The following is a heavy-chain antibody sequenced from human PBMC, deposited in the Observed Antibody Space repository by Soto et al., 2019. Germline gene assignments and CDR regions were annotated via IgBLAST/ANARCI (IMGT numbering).Heavy chain of an antibody. J-gene: IGHJ4*02. CDR1: GFTFSTYA. D-gene: IGHD6-13*01. CDR3: AKRVAASGSGWDY. CDR2: ISYSGADR. V-gene: IGHV3-23*01. Sequence: GGSLRLSCAASGFTFSTYAMTWVRQAPGKGLEWVSGISYSGADRCYADSVRGRFTISRVNSKNTLYLQMNSLRAEDTALYYCAKRVAASGSGWDYWGQGTLVTVSS.